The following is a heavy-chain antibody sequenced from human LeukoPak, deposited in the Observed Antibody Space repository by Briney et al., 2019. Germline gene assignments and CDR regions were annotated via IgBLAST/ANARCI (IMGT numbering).Heavy chain of an antibody. CDR1: GFTFDDYT. CDR3: ARDGQLGHFDY. Sequence: GGSLRLSCAASGFTFDDYTMHWVRHAPGKGLEWVSGISWNSGSIGYADSVKGRFTISRDNAKNSLYLQMRSLRGEDTALYYCARDGQLGHFDYWGQGTLVTVSS. V-gene: IGHV3-9*01. CDR2: ISWNSGSI. J-gene: IGHJ4*02. D-gene: IGHD1-1*01.